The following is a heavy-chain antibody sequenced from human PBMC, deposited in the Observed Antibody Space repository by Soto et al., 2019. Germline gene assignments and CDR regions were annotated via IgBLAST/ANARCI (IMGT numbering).Heavy chain of an antibody. CDR3: ARDPPRSPRIAVAGTGLKAIDY. D-gene: IGHD6-19*01. V-gene: IGHV1-18*01. CDR2: ISAYNGNT. CDR1: GYTFTSYG. J-gene: IGHJ4*02. Sequence: EASVKVSCKASGYTFTSYGISWVRQAPGQGLEWMGWISAYNGNTNYAQKLQGRVTMTTDTSTSTAYMELRSLRSDDTAVYYCARDPPRSPRIAVAGTGLKAIDYWGQGTLVTVSS.